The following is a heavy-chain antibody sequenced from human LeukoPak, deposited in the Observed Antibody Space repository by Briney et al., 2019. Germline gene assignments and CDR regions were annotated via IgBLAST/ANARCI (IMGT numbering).Heavy chain of an antibody. Sequence: NPGGSLRLSRAASGFTFSSYSMNWVRQAPGKGLEWVSSISSSSSYIYYADSVKGRFTISRDNAKNSLYLQMNSLRAEDTAVYYCARDLDWGYSSGWWGQGTLVTVSS. V-gene: IGHV3-21*01. CDR1: GFTFSSYS. J-gene: IGHJ4*02. CDR3: ARDLDWGYSSGW. CDR2: ISSSSSYI. D-gene: IGHD6-19*01.